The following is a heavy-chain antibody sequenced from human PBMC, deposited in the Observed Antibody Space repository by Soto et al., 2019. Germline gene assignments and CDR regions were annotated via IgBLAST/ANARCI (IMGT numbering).Heavy chain of an antibody. CDR1: GGSITSNW. CDR3: VRNDWYRFDP. D-gene: IGHD3-9*01. J-gene: IGHJ5*02. Sequence: QVQLQESGPGLVNPSGTLSLTCAVSGGSITSNWWRWVRQPPGKGLEWIGEIHHSGSFNYNPSLSSRVTISIDKSKYPLSLKLTPVTAADAAVHYCVRNDWYRFDPWGQGTLVTVSS. CDR2: IHHSGSF. V-gene: IGHV4-4*02.